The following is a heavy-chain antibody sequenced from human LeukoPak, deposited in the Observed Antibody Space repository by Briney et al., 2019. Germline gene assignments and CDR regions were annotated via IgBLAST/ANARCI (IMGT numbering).Heavy chain of an antibody. V-gene: IGHV4-34*01. CDR3: ARSGRYLHYFDY. J-gene: IGHJ4*02. CDR1: GGSFSGYY. D-gene: IGHD3-9*01. CDR2: INHSGST. Sequence: SETLSLTCAVYGGSFSGYYWSWIRQPPGKGLEWIGEINHSGSTNYNPSLKSRVTISVDTSKNQFSLKLSSVTAADTAVYYCARSGRYLHYFDYWGQGTLVTDSS.